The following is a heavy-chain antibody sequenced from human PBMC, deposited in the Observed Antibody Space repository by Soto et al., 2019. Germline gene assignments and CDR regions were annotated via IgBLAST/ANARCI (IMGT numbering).Heavy chain of an antibody. Sequence: EVQLVESGGDMVQPGRSLKLSCVGSGYSFEDYSMQWVRQVPGKGLEWVSGISWNGNFTGYADSVKGRFTISRDNAKNSLFLQMRSLRLDDTALYYCVGGSWFDWGQGTMVIVSS. D-gene: IGHD2-15*01. CDR3: VGGSWFD. CDR1: GYSFEDYS. J-gene: IGHJ4*02. CDR2: ISWNGNFT. V-gene: IGHV3-9*01.